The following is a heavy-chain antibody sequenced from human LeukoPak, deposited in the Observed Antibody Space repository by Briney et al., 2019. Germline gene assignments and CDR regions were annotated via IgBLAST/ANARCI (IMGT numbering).Heavy chain of an antibody. CDR1: GDSISSSSYY. CDR3: ARHVRYSYVFFDY. CDR2: IYNGGSA. D-gene: IGHD3-16*02. J-gene: IGHJ4*02. V-gene: IGHV4-61*05. Sequence: PSETLSLTCIVSGDSISSSSYYWSWIRQPPGKGLEWIGYIYNGGSANYNPSLKSRVAISLDTSENQFSLKLTSVTATDTAVYYCARHVRYSYVFFDYWGQGTLVTVSS.